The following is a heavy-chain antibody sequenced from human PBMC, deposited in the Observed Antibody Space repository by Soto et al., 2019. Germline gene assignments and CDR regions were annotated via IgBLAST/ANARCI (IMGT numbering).Heavy chain of an antibody. V-gene: IGHV1-46*02. J-gene: IGHJ1*01. Sequence: GASVKVSCKASGYTFNSYYMNWVRQAPGQGLEWLGIINPSGGYTTYAQRFLGRVTMTSDTSTSTVHMELSSLRSEDTAVYYCARGWSGSRAEYFQHWGQGTLVTVSS. D-gene: IGHD1-26*01. CDR1: GYTFNSYY. CDR3: ARGWSGSRAEYFQH. CDR2: INPSGGYT.